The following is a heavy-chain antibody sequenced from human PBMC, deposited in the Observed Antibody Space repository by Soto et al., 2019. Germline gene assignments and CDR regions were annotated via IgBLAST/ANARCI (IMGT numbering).Heavy chain of an antibody. CDR2: IWYDASNK. J-gene: IGHJ4*02. D-gene: IGHD1-1*01. CDR3: AREWWNEERQDVHF. V-gene: IGHV3-33*01. CDR1: GFSFSSHG. Sequence: QAQLVESGGGVVQPGRSLILSCAASGFSFSSHGMHWVRQAPGKGLEWVAGIWYDASNKYYLDSVKGRFTISRDNSKKTMYVQMNCLRIEDTAVYFGAREWWNEERQDVHFWCQGTLVMVSS.